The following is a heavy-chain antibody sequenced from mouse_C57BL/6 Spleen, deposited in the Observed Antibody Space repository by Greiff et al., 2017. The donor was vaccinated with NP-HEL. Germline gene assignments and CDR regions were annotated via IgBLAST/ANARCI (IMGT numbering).Heavy chain of an antibody. V-gene: IGHV1-63*01. CDR3: ARSTGTDYFDY. CDR2: IYPGGGYT. D-gene: IGHD4-1*02. J-gene: IGHJ2*01. CDR1: GYTFTNYW. Sequence: QVQLQQSGAELVRPGTSVKMSCKASGYTFTNYWIGWAKQRPGHGLEWIGDIYPGGGYTNYNEKFKGKATLTADKSSSTAYMQFRSLTSEDSAIYYCARSTGTDYFDYWGQGTTLTVSS.